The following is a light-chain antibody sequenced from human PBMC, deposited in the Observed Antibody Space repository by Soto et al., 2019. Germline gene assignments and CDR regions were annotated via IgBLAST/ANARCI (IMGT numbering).Light chain of an antibody. CDR3: KQSSNFWLT. Sequence: DIQMTQSPSSLSASVGDRVTIACRASQSITTFLNWYQHKPGEAPKLLISRASALQSGVPARFSGIGYGTDFTLTIGGLHPGNFATYNCKQSSNFWLTFGGGPPCTSN. V-gene: IGKV1-39*01. J-gene: IGKJ4*01. CDR2: RAS. CDR1: QSITTF.